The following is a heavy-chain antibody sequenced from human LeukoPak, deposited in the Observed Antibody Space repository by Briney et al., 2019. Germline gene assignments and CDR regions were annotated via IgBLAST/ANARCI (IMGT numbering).Heavy chain of an antibody. CDR3: TSLYCSGGSCDY. Sequence: GGSLRLSCAASGFTFSSYSMNWVRQAPGKGLEYVSAISSNGGSTYYANSVKGRFTISRDNAKSTLYLQMNSLRAEDTAVYYCTSLYCSGGSCDYWGQGTLVTVSS. D-gene: IGHD2-15*01. J-gene: IGHJ4*02. CDR2: ISSNGGST. V-gene: IGHV3-64*01. CDR1: GFTFSSYS.